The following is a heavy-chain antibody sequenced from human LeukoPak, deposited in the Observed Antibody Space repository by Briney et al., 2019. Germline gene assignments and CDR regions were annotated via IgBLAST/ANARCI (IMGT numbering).Heavy chain of an antibody. CDR3: ASVVGLSYAFDI. J-gene: IGHJ3*02. Sequence: GGSLRLSCAASGFTFDDYGMSWVRQAPGKGMEWVSGINWNGGNTGYVDSVEGRFTISRDNAKNSLFLQMNSLSAEDTALYYCASVVGLSYAFDIWGQGTMVTVSS. CDR1: GFTFDDYG. D-gene: IGHD2-2*01. CDR2: INWNGGNT. V-gene: IGHV3-20*04.